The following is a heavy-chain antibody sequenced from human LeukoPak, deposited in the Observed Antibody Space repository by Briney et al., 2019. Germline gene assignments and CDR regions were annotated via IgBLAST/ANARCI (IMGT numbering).Heavy chain of an antibody. J-gene: IGHJ5*02. CDR2: ISGSGGST. D-gene: IGHD3-10*01. CDR1: GFTFSYFA. Sequence: GGSLRLSCGASGFTFSYFAMSWVRQAPGKGLEWVSAISGSGGSTYYADSVKGRFTISRDNSKNTLYLQMSSLRAEDTAVYYCAKEDLYGSVKWFDPWGQGTLVTVSS. CDR3: AKEDLYGSVKWFDP. V-gene: IGHV3-23*01.